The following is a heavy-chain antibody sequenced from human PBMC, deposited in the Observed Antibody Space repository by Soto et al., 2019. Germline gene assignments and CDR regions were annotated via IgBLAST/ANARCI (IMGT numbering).Heavy chain of an antibody. CDR3: AKSYGDTWKHYSFDY. V-gene: IGHV3-23*01. Sequence: EVQLLESGGGLVQPGGSLILSCAASRFTFSGYSMSWVRQAPGKGLEWVSGISGSGGSTYYADSVKGRFTNSRENSERTLFLQMNSRRAEDTAIYYCAKSYGDTWKHYSFDYWGQGTLFSVSS. CDR2: ISGSGGST. CDR1: RFTFSGYS. D-gene: IGHD3-3*02. J-gene: IGHJ4*02.